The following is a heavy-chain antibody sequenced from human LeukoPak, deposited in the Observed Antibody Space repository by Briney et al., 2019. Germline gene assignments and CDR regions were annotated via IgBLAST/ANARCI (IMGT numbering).Heavy chain of an antibody. Sequence: ASETLSLTCTVSGGSISSHYWSWIRQPAGKGLEWIGRIYTSGSTNYNPSLKSRVTISGDTSKNQFSLKLSSVTAADTAVYYCARAYYDILTGYVAFDIWGQGTMVTVSS. CDR1: GGSISSHY. V-gene: IGHV4-4*07. J-gene: IGHJ3*02. CDR2: IYTSGST. D-gene: IGHD3-9*01. CDR3: ARAYYDILTGYVAFDI.